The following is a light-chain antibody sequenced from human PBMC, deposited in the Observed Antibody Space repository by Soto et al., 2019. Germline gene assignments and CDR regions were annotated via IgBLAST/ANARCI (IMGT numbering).Light chain of an antibody. CDR1: QSVSSN. CDR3: QQYNNWPHT. Sequence: DIVMTQSPATLSVSPGERATLSCRASQSVSSNLAWYLQNPGQVPRLLIYNASTRATAIPARFSGSGSGTEFTLTISNLQSEDFAVYHCQQYNNWPHTFGGGTKVEIK. V-gene: IGKV3-15*01. J-gene: IGKJ4*01. CDR2: NAS.